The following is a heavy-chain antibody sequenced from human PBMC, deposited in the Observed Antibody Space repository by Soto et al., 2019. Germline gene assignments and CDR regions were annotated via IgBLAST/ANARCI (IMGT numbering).Heavy chain of an antibody. D-gene: IGHD5-12*01. CDR3: ARESIGGWLLS. Sequence: SETLSLTCNVTGGSTSGSYWSWVRQSPGKGLEWIGYIHYSGTTTYSPSLRSRVTISLDPSESQFSLKLTSVTAADTAIYYCARESIGGWLLSWGRGSLVTAPQ. V-gene: IGHV4-59*01. CDR1: GGSTSGSY. CDR2: IHYSGTT. J-gene: IGHJ5*02.